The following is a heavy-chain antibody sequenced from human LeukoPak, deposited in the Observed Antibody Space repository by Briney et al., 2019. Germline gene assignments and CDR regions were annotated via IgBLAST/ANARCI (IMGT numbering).Heavy chain of an antibody. CDR3: TRDRGWQQFDY. V-gene: IGHV3-21*01. J-gene: IGHJ4*02. CDR1: GFTFSSYS. Sequence: GGSLRLSCAASGFTFSSYSMNWVRQAPGKGLEWVSSITSSNSYIYYAVSMKGRFTISRDNAKNSLYLQMSSLRDDDTAVYYCTRDRGWQQFDYWGQGTLVTVSS. D-gene: IGHD5-24*01. CDR2: ITSSNSYI.